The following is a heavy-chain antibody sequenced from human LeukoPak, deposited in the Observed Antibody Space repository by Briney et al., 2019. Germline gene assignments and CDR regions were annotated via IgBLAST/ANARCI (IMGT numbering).Heavy chain of an antibody. CDR3: ARGYNWASPTRNFYYMDV. CDR2: IYSSGST. V-gene: IGHV4-4*07. D-gene: IGHD1-20*01. Sequence: SETLSLTCSVSGGSISSYYWSWIRQPAGKGLEWIGRIYSSGSTNYNPSLKSRVTMSVDASQNQFSLKVSSVTAADTAVYYCARGYNWASPTRNFYYMDVWGKGTTVTVSS. CDR1: GGSISSYY. J-gene: IGHJ6*03.